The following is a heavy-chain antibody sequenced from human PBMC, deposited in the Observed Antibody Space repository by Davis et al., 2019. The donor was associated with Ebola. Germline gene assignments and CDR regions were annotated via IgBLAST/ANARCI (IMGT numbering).Heavy chain of an antibody. J-gene: IGHJ6*02. CDR1: GLDFSIHA. CDR2: ISGSGGST. CDR3: ARDGDGTVTTSAYFYYAIDA. V-gene: IGHV3-23*01. Sequence: GESLKISCAASGLDFSIHAMSWVRQAPGKGLEWVSGISGSGGSTYFADSVQGRFTISRDNSKNTLDLHMNSLRAEDTAVYYCARDGDGTVTTSAYFYYAIDAWGQGTTVTVSS. D-gene: IGHD4-11*01.